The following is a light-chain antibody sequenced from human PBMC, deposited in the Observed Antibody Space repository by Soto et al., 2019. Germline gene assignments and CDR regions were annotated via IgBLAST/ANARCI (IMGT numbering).Light chain of an antibody. V-gene: IGLV2-8*01. CDR2: EIN. CDR3: NSYVGSNNYV. J-gene: IGLJ1*01. CDR1: SGDITDNKY. Sequence: QSVPTQPPSASGSPGQSVTISCTGTSGDITDNKYVSWFQQHPGKAPKLLIYEINKRPSGVPHRFSGSKSGNTASLTVSGLQADDEADYYCNSYVGSNNYVFGTGTKLTVL.